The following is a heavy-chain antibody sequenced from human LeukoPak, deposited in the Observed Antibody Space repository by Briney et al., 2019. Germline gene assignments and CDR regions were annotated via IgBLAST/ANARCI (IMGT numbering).Heavy chain of an antibody. J-gene: IGHJ4*02. CDR1: GYTFTPYS. CDR2: INPNTGNP. D-gene: IGHD3-16*02. CDR3: ARAYQPLGGLSFPDY. Sequence: GASVKVSCKASGYTFTPYSINWVRQAPGQGLEWMGWINPNTGNPTYAQGFTGRFVFSLDTSVSTAYLQISSLKAEDTAVYYCARAYQPLGGLSFPDYWGQGTLVTVSS. V-gene: IGHV7-4-1*02.